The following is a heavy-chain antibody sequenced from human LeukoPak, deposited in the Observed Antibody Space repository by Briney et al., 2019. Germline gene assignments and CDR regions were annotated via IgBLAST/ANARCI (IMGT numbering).Heavy chain of an antibody. D-gene: IGHD3-22*01. Sequence: PGGSLRLSCSVSGFTFINAWMNWVRQAPGKGLEWVSSISSSSSYIYYADSVKGRFTISRDNAKNSLYLQMNSLRAEDTAVYYCARDGYYYDSSGYQAYYYYMDVWGKGTTVTVSS. CDR1: GFTFINAW. J-gene: IGHJ6*03. CDR3: ARDGYYYDSSGYQAYYYYMDV. CDR2: ISSSSSYI. V-gene: IGHV3-21*01.